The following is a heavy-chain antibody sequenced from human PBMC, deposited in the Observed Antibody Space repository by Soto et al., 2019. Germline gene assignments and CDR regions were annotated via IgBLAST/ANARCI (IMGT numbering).Heavy chain of an antibody. CDR3: ARYRREAVAGYTLDN. V-gene: IGHV4-59*01. D-gene: IGHD6-13*01. Sequence: SLTCTVSGGSISSNYWTWIRQPPGKGLEWIGYVYNSGSTNYNPSLKSRVTISEDTSKLQFSLKVNSMTAADTAVYYCARYRREAVAGYTLDNWGQGILVTVSS. J-gene: IGHJ4*02. CDR2: VYNSGST. CDR1: GGSISSNY.